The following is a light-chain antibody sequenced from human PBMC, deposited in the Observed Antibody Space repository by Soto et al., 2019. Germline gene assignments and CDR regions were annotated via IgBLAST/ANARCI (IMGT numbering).Light chain of an antibody. CDR2: GAS. J-gene: IGKJ1*01. CDR1: QSVSSN. V-gene: IGKV3-15*01. Sequence: EIVMTQSPATLSVSPGDRATLSCRASQSVSSNLAWYQQNPGQAPRLLIYGASTRATGIPARFSGSGSGTEFTLTISSLQSEDFAVYYCQQYNNWWTFGQGTKVDIK. CDR3: QQYNNWWT.